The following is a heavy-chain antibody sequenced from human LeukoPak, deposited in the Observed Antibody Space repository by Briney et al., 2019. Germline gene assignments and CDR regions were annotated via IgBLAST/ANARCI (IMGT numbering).Heavy chain of an antibody. CDR1: GYTFTGYY. V-gene: IGHV1-69*04. D-gene: IGHD6-19*01. CDR2: IIPILGIA. Sequence: SVKVSCKASGYTFTGYYMHWVRQAPGQGLEWMGRIIPILGIANYAQKFQGRVTITADKSTSTAYMELSSLRSEDTAVYYCARDRGYSSGWYYFDYWGQGTLVTVSS. J-gene: IGHJ4*02. CDR3: ARDRGYSSGWYYFDY.